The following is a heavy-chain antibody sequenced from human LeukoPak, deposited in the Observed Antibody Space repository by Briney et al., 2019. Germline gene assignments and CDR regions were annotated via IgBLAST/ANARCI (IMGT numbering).Heavy chain of an antibody. J-gene: IGHJ3*02. D-gene: IGHD3-16*02. Sequence: SQTLSLTCSVSGGSISSGDYFSSWIRQHPGKGLEWIGYIYYSGTTYYKPSLKSRVTISVDTSENQFSLNLSSVTDADTAVYYCAREPLIGAFDIWGQGTLVTVSS. CDR1: GGSISSGDYF. CDR2: IYYSGTT. CDR3: AREPLIGAFDI. V-gene: IGHV4-31*03.